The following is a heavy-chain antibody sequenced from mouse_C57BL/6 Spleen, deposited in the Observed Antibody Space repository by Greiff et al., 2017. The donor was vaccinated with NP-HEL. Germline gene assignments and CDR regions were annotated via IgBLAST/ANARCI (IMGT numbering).Heavy chain of an antibody. CDR3: ARGDYGNYKWYFDV. Sequence: QVQLQQSGPELVKPGASVKISCKASGYSFTSYYIHWVKQRPGQGLEWIGWIYPGSGNTKYNEKFKGKATLTADTSSSTAYMQLSSLTSEDSAVYYCARGDYGNYKWYFDVWGTGTAVTVSS. CDR1: GYSFTSYY. CDR2: IYPGSGNT. J-gene: IGHJ1*03. D-gene: IGHD2-1*01. V-gene: IGHV1-66*01.